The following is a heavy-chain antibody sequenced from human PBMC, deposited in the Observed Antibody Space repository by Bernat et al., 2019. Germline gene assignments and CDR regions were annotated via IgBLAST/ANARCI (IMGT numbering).Heavy chain of an antibody. CDR2: IYYSGIT. J-gene: IGHJ4*02. Sequence: QVQLQESGPGLVKPSQTLSLTCTVSGGSISSGGYYWSWIRQHPGKGLEWIGYIYYSGITYYNPSLKSRVTISVDTSKNQFSLKLSSVTAADTAVYYCARSHYDYIWGSYRFELYFDYWGQGTLVTVSS. CDR3: ARSHYDYIWGSYRFELYFDY. V-gene: IGHV4-31*03. D-gene: IGHD3-16*02. CDR1: GGSISSGGYY.